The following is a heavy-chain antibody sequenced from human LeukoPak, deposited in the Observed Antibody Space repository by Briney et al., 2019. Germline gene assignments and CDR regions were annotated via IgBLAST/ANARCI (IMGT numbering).Heavy chain of an antibody. J-gene: IGHJ4*02. CDR3: AKDETGFLNYFHY. CDR1: GFTFSSYT. D-gene: IGHD3-3*01. Sequence: GWSLRLSCAASGFTFSSYTMSWVRQAPGKGLAGVSGIDSSGTKTTYADSVKGRFTISRDNPRNTLYLQMNSLRAEDTAVYYCAKDETGFLNYFHYWGQGDLVTVSS. V-gene: IGHV3-23*01. CDR2: IDSSGTKT.